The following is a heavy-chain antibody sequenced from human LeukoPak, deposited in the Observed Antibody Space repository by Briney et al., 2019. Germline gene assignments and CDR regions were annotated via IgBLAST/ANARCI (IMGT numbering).Heavy chain of an antibody. D-gene: IGHD3-10*01. J-gene: IGHJ4*02. CDR3: ARNYGSGTYGTFDY. V-gene: IGHV3-48*01. CDR1: GFSFRDYS. CDR2: ISPSSSTI. Sequence: GGSLRLSCAAAGFSFRDYSMNWVRQAPGKGLEWVSYISPSSSTIYYADSVKGRFTISRDNDKNSLSLQMNSLRVEDTAVYYCARNYGSGTYGTFDYWGQGTRVAVSS.